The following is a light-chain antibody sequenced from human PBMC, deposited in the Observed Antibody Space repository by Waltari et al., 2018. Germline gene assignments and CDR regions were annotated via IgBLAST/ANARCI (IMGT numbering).Light chain of an antibody. Sequence: IVLTQSPGTLSLSPGERAPPSCRASQSIGSSLAWYQQRPGQAPRLLIYGAFIRATGIADRFSGSGSGTDFSLTISRLEPEDFAVYYCQHYVRLPVAFGLGTKVEIK. CDR2: GAF. CDR3: QHYVRLPVA. V-gene: IGKV3-20*01. CDR1: QSIGSS. J-gene: IGKJ1*01.